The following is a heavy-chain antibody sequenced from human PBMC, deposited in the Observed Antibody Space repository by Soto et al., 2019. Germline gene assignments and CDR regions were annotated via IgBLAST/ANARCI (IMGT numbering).Heavy chain of an antibody. V-gene: IGHV1-2*02. J-gene: IGHJ3*02. CDR3: ARRDGYNAFDI. CDR1: GYTFTGYY. Sequence: ASVKISCKASGYTFTGYYMHWVRQAPGQGLEWMGWINPNSGGTNYAQKFQGRVTMTRDTSISTAYMEPSRLRSDDTAVCYCARRDGYNAFDIWGQGTMVTVSS. D-gene: IGHD5-12*01. CDR2: INPNSGGT.